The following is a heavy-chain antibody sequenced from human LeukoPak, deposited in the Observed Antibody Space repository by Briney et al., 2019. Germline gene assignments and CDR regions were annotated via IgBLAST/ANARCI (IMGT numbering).Heavy chain of an antibody. CDR1: PGITVSDYW. J-gene: IGHJ6*02. CDR3: ARDRPGRLEWLGPMGMDV. D-gene: IGHD3-3*01. Sequence: GGSLRLSCAASPGITVSDYWMNWVRQAPGKGLEWVAIIRQDGREKLYLDSVKGRFTISRDNAKTSLYLQMNSLRAEDTAVYYCARDRPGRLEWLGPMGMDVWGQGTTVTVSS. CDR2: IRQDGREK. V-gene: IGHV3-7*03.